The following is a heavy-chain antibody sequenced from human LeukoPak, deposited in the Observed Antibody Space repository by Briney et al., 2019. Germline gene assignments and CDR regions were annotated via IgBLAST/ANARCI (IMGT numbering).Heavy chain of an antibody. Sequence: ASVKVSCKASGYTFTSYGISWVRQAPGQGLEWMGWISAYNGNTNYAQKLQGRVTMTTDTSTSTAYMELSSLRSEDTAVYYCARDPLPSSGYYSLDYWGQGTLVTVSS. J-gene: IGHJ4*02. V-gene: IGHV1-18*01. CDR1: GYTFTSYG. CDR2: ISAYNGNT. D-gene: IGHD3-22*01. CDR3: ARDPLPSSGYYSLDY.